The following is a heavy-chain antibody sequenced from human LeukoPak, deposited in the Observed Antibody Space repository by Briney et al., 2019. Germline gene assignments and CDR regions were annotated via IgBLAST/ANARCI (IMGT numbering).Heavy chain of an antibody. J-gene: IGHJ4*02. Sequence: GGSLRLSCVASGFTFSNSWMIWVRQAPGKGLEWVSSISSSSSYIYYADSVKGRFTISRDNAKNSLYLQMNSLRAEDTAVYYCARDSSGWSPLDYWGQGTLVTVSS. CDR3: ARDSSGWSPLDY. CDR1: GFTFSNSW. CDR2: ISSSSSYI. V-gene: IGHV3-21*01. D-gene: IGHD6-19*01.